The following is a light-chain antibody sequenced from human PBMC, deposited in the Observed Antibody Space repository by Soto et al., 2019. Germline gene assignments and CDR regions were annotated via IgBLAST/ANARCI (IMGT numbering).Light chain of an antibody. CDR2: DAS. J-gene: IGKJ1*01. Sequence: DIPMTQSPSSLSASVGDKVSITCRASQSISSWLAWYQQKPGKAPKLLIHDASSLESGVPSRFSGSGSGTEFTLTISSLQPDDFATYYCQHYNSYSEAFGQGAKVDI. CDR3: QHYNSYSEA. CDR1: QSISSW. V-gene: IGKV1-5*01.